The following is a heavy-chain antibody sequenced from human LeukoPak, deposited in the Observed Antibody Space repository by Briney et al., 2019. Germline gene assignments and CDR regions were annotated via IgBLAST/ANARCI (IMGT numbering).Heavy chain of an antibody. J-gene: IGHJ4*02. D-gene: IGHD1-7*01. Sequence: ASVKVSCKASGYTFTGYYMHWVRQAPGQGLEWMGWINPKSGATNYAQKFQGRVTMTRDTSITTAYMELSRLTSDDTAVYYCARDQGGTIDYWGQGTLVTVSS. CDR1: GYTFTGYY. CDR3: ARDQGGTIDY. V-gene: IGHV1-2*02. CDR2: INPKSGAT.